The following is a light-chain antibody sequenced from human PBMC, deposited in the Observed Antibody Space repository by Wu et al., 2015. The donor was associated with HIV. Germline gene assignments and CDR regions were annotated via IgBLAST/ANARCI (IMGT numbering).Light chain of an antibody. CDR1: QDISNH. J-gene: IGKJ4*01. V-gene: IGKV1-33*01. CDR3: QQYENLPVT. Sequence: DIQMTQSPSSLSASVGDRVTISCQASQDISNHLNWYQQKPGKAPKLLIYDASNLEAGVPSGLSGSGSGTNSTFTIRSLQPEDIATYYCQQYENLPVTFGGGTRVEIK. CDR2: DAS.